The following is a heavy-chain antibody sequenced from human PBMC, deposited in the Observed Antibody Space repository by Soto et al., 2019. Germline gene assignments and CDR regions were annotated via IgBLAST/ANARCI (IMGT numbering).Heavy chain of an antibody. V-gene: IGHV1-18*01. J-gene: IGHJ3*02. Sequence: QVPLVQSGAEVKKPGASVKVSCKASGYTFTSYGISWVRQAPGQGLEWMGWISAYNGNTNYAQKLQGIVTMTTDTSTSTAYMELRSLRSDDTAVYYCARDDGTLWFGDVTTDDAFDIWGQGTMVTVSS. CDR2: ISAYNGNT. CDR1: GYTFTSYG. D-gene: IGHD3-10*01. CDR3: ARDDGTLWFGDVTTDDAFDI.